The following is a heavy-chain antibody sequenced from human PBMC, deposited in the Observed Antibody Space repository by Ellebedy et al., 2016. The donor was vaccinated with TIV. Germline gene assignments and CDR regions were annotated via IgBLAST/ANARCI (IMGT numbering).Heavy chain of an antibody. V-gene: IGHV3-23*01. J-gene: IGHJ3*02. CDR2: TSASGGST. CDR1: GFTFSTYA. Sequence: GGSLRLSXKVPGFTFSTYAMTWVRQDPGKGLEWVSSTSASGGSTYYADSVKGRFTISRDNSRNALYLQMNSLRADDTAIYYCARWSDDAYDIWGQGTMVTVSS. CDR3: ARWSDDAYDI.